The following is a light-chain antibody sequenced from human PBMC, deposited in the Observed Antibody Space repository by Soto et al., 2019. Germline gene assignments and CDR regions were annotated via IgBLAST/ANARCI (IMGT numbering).Light chain of an antibody. CDR3: QQYYSYPYT. V-gene: IGKV3-15*01. Sequence: IVMTQSPATLSVSPGERVTLSCRASQSIDSKLAWYQQRPGQAPRLLLYGASTRATGIPARFSGSGSGTEFTLTISGLQSVDFATYYCQQYYSYPYTFGQGTKLEIK. J-gene: IGKJ2*01. CDR2: GAS. CDR1: QSIDSK.